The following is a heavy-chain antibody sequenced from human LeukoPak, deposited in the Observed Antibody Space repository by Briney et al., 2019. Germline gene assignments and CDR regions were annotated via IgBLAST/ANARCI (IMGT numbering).Heavy chain of an antibody. Sequence: SETLSLTCTVSGGSITSSYWSWIRQPPGKGLEWIGYIYYSGSTNYNPSLKSRVTISIDTSKNQFSLKLSSVTAADTAVYYCARVKGFGELFFDYWGQGTLVTVSS. J-gene: IGHJ4*02. CDR2: IYYSGST. CDR3: ARVKGFGELFFDY. D-gene: IGHD3-10*01. CDR1: GGSITSSY. V-gene: IGHV4-59*01.